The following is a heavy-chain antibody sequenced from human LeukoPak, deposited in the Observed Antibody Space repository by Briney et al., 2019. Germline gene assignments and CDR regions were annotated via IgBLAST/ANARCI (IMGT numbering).Heavy chain of an antibody. CDR1: GYTFTSYG. V-gene: IGHV1-18*01. CDR2: ISAYNGNT. D-gene: IGHD2-8*01. Sequence: ASVKVSCKASGYTFTSYGISWVRQAPGQGLEWMGWISAYNGNTNYAQKLQGRVTMTTDTSTSTAYMELRSLRSDDTAVYYCARDGEDIVLMVYARFDYWGQGTLVTVSS. J-gene: IGHJ4*02. CDR3: ARDGEDIVLMVYARFDY.